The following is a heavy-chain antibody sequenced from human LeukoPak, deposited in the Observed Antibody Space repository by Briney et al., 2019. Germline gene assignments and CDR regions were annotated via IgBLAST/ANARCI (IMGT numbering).Heavy chain of an antibody. D-gene: IGHD6-6*01. Sequence: GGSLRLSCAASGFPFSSYAMSWVRQAPGKGLEWVSAISGSGGSTYYADSVKGRFTISRDNSKDTLFVQMNSLRAEDTAVYYCAKGGSSSSSLYYYYMDVWGKGTTVTVSS. CDR3: AKGGSSSSSLYYYYMDV. CDR1: GFPFSSYA. J-gene: IGHJ6*03. V-gene: IGHV3-23*01. CDR2: ISGSGGST.